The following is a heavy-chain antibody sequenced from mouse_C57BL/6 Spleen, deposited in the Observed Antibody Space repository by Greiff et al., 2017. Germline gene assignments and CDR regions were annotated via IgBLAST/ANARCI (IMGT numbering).Heavy chain of an antibody. D-gene: IGHD2-4*01. V-gene: IGHV1-52*01. J-gene: IGHJ3*01. Sequence: QVQLQQPGAELVRPGSSVKLSCKASGYTFTSYRMHWVKQRPIQGLEWIGNIDPSDSETHYNQKFKDKATLTVDKSSSTAYMQLSSLTSEDSAVYYWAIEDYDSSWCGYWGQGTLVTVSA. CDR1: GYTFTSYR. CDR3: AIEDYDSSWCGY. CDR2: IDPSDSET.